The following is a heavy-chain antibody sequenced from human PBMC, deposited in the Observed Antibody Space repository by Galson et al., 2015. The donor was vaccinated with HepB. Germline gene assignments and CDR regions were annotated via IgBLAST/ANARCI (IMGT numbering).Heavy chain of an antibody. V-gene: IGHV1-69*13. Sequence: SVTVSCKASGGTFSSYAISWVRQAPGQGLEWMGGIIPIFGTANYAQKFQGRVTITADESTSTAYMELSSLRSEDTAVYYCASVYREKYSYGLFGPLNYFYFGMDVWGQGTTVTVSS. D-gene: IGHD5-18*01. J-gene: IGHJ6*02. CDR2: IIPIFGTA. CDR1: GGTFSSYA. CDR3: ASVYREKYSYGLFGPLNYFYFGMDV.